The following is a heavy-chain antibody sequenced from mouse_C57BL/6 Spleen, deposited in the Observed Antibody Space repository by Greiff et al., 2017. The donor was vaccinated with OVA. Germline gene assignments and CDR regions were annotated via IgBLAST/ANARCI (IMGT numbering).Heavy chain of an antibody. V-gene: IGHV5-9*01. J-gene: IGHJ1*03. CDR2: ISGGGGNT. CDR1: GFTFSSYT. Sequence: EVMLVESGGGLVKPGGSLKLSCAASGFTFSSYTMSWVRQTPEKRLEWVATISGGGGNTYYPDSVKGRFTISRDNAKNTLYLQMSRLRSEDTALYYCARGTTVVYWYFDVWGTGTTVTVSS. CDR3: ARGTTVVYWYFDV. D-gene: IGHD1-1*01.